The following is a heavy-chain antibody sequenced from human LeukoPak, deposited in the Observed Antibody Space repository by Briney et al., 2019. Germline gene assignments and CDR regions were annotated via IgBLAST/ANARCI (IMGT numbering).Heavy chain of an antibody. CDR2: INSHGSST. J-gene: IGHJ4*02. CDR3: ARSGGYSSGWTIFDY. D-gene: IGHD6-19*01. V-gene: IGHV3-74*01. Sequence: GGSLRLSCAASGFTFSSYWMHWVRQAPGKGLVWVSRINSHGSSTSYADSVKGRFTISRDNAKNTLYLQMNSLRAEDTAVYYCARSGGYSSGWTIFDYWGQGTLVTVSS. CDR1: GFTFSSYW.